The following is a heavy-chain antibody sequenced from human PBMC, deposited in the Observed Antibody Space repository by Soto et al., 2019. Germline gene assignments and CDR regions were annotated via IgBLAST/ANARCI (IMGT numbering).Heavy chain of an antibody. D-gene: IGHD3-10*02. CDR3: ARRVRPDFHYMDV. V-gene: IGHV3-64*01. J-gene: IGHJ6*03. CDR1: GFTLSGYA. CDR2: ISSNGVGT. Sequence: GGSLRLSCAAPGFTLSGYAMDWVRQAPGKGLEYVSGISSNGVGTYYANSVQGRFTISRDNSKNTVYLQMGSLRPEDMAVYYCARRVRPDFHYMDVWGKGTTVTVSS.